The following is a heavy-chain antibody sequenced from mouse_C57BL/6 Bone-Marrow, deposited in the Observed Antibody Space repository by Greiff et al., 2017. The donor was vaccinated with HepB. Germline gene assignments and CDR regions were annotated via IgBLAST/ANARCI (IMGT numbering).Heavy chain of an antibody. D-gene: IGHD2-4*01. V-gene: IGHV2-6-1*01. CDR2: IWSDGST. Sequence: VKLMESGPGLVAPSQSLSITCTVSGFSLTSYGVHWVRQPPGKGLEWLVVIWSDGSTTYNSALKSRLSISKDNSKSQVFLKMNSLQTDDTAMYYCARHVYDYDGNYYAMDYWGQGTSVTVSS. J-gene: IGHJ4*01. CDR1: GFSLTSYG. CDR3: ARHVYDYDGNYYAMDY.